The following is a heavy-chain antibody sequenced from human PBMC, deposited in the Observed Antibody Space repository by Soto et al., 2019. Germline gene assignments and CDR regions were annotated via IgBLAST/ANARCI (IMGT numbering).Heavy chain of an antibody. V-gene: IGHV3-13*01. J-gene: IGHJ3*02. CDR2: IDIRGDT. Sequence: GGSLRLSCAVSGFTFSNYDMHWVRQVTGKGLEWVSGIDIRGDTFYSDSVRGRFTISRENAKNSFFLQMNSLRAEDTAIYYCATAIPPHAFDMWGQGTMVTVSS. CDR3: ATAIPPHAFDM. CDR1: GFTFSNYD. D-gene: IGHD2-2*02.